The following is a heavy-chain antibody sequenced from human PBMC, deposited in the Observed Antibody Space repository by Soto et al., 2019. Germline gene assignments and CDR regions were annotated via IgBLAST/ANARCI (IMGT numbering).Heavy chain of an antibody. CDR2: IYPGDSDT. J-gene: IGHJ6*02. D-gene: IGHD5-12*01. CDR3: ARHGEGDGYNDYYCYYGMDV. Sequence: GESLKISCKGSGYSFTSYWIGWVRQMPGKGLEWMGIIYPGDSDTRYSPSFQGQVTISADKSISTAYLQWSSLKASDTAMYYCARHGEGDGYNDYYCYYGMDVWGQGTTVTVSS. V-gene: IGHV5-51*01. CDR1: GYSFTSYW.